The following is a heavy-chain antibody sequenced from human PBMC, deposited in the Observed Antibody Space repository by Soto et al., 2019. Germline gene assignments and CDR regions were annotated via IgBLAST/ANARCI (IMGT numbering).Heavy chain of an antibody. D-gene: IGHD4-17*01. V-gene: IGHV1-18*01. CDR1: GYTFTTST. CDR2: IKAYSGNT. CDR3: AIADYGDDDF. Sequence: QLQLVQSGAEAKKPGASVKVSCKASGYTFTTSTISWVRQAPGQGLEWMGWIKAYSGNTNYAQKLQGRVTMTTDTSTNTAYMELRSLTTADTAIYYCAIADYGDDDFWGQGTLVTVSS. J-gene: IGHJ4*02.